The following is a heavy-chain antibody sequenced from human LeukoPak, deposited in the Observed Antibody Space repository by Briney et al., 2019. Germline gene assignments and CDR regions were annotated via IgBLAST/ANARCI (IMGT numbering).Heavy chain of an antibody. D-gene: IGHD5-12*01. CDR1: GGSISSGGYY. Sequence: SETLSLTCTVSGGSISSGGYYWSWIRQPPGKGLEWIGYIYHSGSTYYNPSLKSRVTISVDRSKNQFSLKLSSVTAADTAVYYCARSIVATPDFIDYWGQGTLVTVSS. V-gene: IGHV4-30-2*01. CDR3: ARSIVATPDFIDY. J-gene: IGHJ4*02. CDR2: IYHSGST.